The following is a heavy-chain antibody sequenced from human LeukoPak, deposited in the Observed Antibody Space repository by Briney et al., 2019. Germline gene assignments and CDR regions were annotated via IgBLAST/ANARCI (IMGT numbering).Heavy chain of an antibody. CDR2: INPSGGST. D-gene: IGHD2-21*02. CDR3: ARGGGSGDLAYCGGDCYSVGYYFDY. Sequence: RASVKVSCKASGYTFTSYYMHWVRQAPGQGLEWMGIINPSGGSTSYAQKFQGRVTMTRDMSTSTVYMELSSLRSEDTAVYYCARGGGSGDLAYCGGDCYSVGYYFDYWGQGTLVTVSS. CDR1: GYTFTSYY. J-gene: IGHJ4*02. V-gene: IGHV1-46*01.